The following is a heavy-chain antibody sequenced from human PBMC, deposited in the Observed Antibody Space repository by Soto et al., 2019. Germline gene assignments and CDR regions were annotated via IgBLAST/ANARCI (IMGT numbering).Heavy chain of an antibody. J-gene: IGHJ6*02. Sequence: QVQLVESGGGVVQPGRSLRLSCAASGFTFSSYGMHWVRQAPGKGLEWVAVIWYDGSNKYYADSVKGRFTISRDNSKNTLYLQMNSLRAEDTAVYYCARDRRVLRYFDWLPHGMDVWGQGTTVTVSS. D-gene: IGHD3-9*01. CDR3: ARDRRVLRYFDWLPHGMDV. CDR1: GFTFSSYG. V-gene: IGHV3-33*01. CDR2: IWYDGSNK.